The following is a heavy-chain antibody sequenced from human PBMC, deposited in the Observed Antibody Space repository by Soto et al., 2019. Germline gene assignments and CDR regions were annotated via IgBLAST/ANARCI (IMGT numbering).Heavy chain of an antibody. V-gene: IGHV5-51*01. CDR2: IYPGASHP. CDR1: GYSFIDYW. J-gene: IGHJ6*02. CDR3: PSLPFPSHTSTPSYPVLHYYGVDV. Sequence: PGESLKISGKGSGYSFIDYWIGWVRQVPGKGLEWMGVIYPGASHPRSRPSSPGHVTTSADQSISSAYLQWTTLKASDPAKYYSPSLPFPSHTSTPSYPVLHYYGVDVWGQGTTVTVSS. D-gene: IGHD2-15*01.